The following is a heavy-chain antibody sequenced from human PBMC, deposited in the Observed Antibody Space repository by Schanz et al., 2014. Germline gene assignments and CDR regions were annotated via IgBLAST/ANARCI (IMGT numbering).Heavy chain of an antibody. D-gene: IGHD3-10*01. Sequence: VQLVESGGGVVQPGGSLRLSCAASGFSIRNHDMHWVRQATGAGLEWVSAIGTAGDTFYLDSVKGRFTISRDNAKNSLYLQMNSLRAEDTAVFYCARDFDDRRGYGSGYCLGDCMDVWGQGTTVTVSS. J-gene: IGHJ6*02. CDR3: ARDFDDRRGYGSGYCLGDCMDV. V-gene: IGHV3-13*04. CDR1: GFSIRNHD. CDR2: IGTAGDT.